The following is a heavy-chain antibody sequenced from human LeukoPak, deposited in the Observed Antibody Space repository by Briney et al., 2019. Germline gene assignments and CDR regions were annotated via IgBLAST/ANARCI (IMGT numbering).Heavy chain of an antibody. D-gene: IGHD3-10*01. CDR3: AREARGVISGFDY. V-gene: IGHV4-4*07. J-gene: IGHJ4*02. CDR2: IYTCGST. CDR1: GASIRSDY. Sequence: SETLSLTCTVSGASIRSDYWSWIRQPAGKGLEWIGRIYTCGSTNYNPSLKSRVTMSVDTSKNQFSLKLSSVTAADTAVYYCAREARGVISGFDYWGQGTLVTVSS.